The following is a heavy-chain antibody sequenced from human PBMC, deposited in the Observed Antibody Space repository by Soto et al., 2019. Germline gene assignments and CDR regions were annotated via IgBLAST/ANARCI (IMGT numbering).Heavy chain of an antibody. D-gene: IGHD3-16*02. CDR1: GGSISSSSYY. V-gene: IGHV4-39*01. Sequence: QLQLQESGPGLVKPSETLSLTCTVSGGSISSSSYYWGWIRQPPGKGLEWIGSIFYSGSTYFNPSLKSRITISVDTSKNHFFLRMKSVTAADTAVYYCARHIRLGGWGSYRHRFDYWGQGSLATVSS. J-gene: IGHJ4*02. CDR3: ARHIRLGGWGSYRHRFDY. CDR2: IFYSGST.